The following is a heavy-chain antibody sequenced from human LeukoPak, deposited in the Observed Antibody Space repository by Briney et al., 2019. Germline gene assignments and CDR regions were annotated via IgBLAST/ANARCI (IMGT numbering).Heavy chain of an antibody. V-gene: IGHV3-23*01. CDR2: ISGSGGST. CDR3: AKDPLPYYDFWSGYPY. CDR1: GFTFSSYA. D-gene: IGHD3-3*01. Sequence: GGSLRLSCAASGFTFSSYAMSWVRQAPGKGLEWVSAISGSGGSTYYADSVKGRFTISRDNSKNTLYLQMNSLRAEDTAVYYCAKDPLPYYDFWSGYPYWGQGTLVTVSS. J-gene: IGHJ4*02.